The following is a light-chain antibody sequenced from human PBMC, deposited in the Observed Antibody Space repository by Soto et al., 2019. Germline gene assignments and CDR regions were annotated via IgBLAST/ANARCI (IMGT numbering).Light chain of an antibody. J-gene: IGKJ4*01. Sequence: EIVMTQSPANLSVPSGDRATLSCRASQTIYNNVAWYQQRPGQAPRLLIYDASTRATSVPARFSGSGYGTDFTLSISGLQSADCAVYYCQQFNKWPLTFGGGTKVDIK. CDR1: QTIYNN. CDR2: DAS. CDR3: QQFNKWPLT. V-gene: IGKV3-15*01.